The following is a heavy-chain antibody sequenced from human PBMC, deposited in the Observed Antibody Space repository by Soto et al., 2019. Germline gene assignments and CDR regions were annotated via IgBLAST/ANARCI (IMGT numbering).Heavy chain of an antibody. D-gene: IGHD2-21*02. CDR3: ARAVAVTADFDY. CDR1: GYTFTSYA. CDR2: INAGNGNT. J-gene: IGHJ4*02. Sequence: QVQLVQSGAEEKKPGASVKVSCKASGYTFTSYAMHWVRQAPGQRLEWMGWINAGNGNTKYSQKFQGRVPITRDTSASNAYMESISLRSEDTAVYSCARAVAVTADFDYWGQGTLVTVSS. V-gene: IGHV1-3*05.